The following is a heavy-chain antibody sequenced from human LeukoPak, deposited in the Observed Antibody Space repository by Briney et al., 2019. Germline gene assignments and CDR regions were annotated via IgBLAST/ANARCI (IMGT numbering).Heavy chain of an antibody. V-gene: IGHV3-15*01. CDR2: IKSKTDGGTT. CDR1: GFTFSSYA. D-gene: IGHD2-15*01. Sequence: PGRSLRLSCAASGFTFSSYALHWVRQAPGGGLERVGRIKSKTDGGTTDYAAPVKGRFTISRDDSKNTLYLQMNSLKTEDTAVYYCTTEGYCSGGSCYSFDYWGQGTLVTVSS. J-gene: IGHJ4*02. CDR3: TTEGYCSGGSCYSFDY.